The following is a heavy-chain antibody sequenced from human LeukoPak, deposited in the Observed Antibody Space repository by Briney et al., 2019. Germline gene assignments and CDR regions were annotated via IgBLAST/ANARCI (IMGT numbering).Heavy chain of an antibody. J-gene: IGHJ2*01. D-gene: IGHD3-10*01. CDR1: GDSVSNNSAT. Sequence: SQTLSLTCAISGDSVSNNSATWNWIRQSPSRGLEWLGSTYYRSKWNNNYAISVKSRITINPDTSKNQFSLQLNSVTPEDTGVYYCARARGYFDLWGRGTLVTVSS. CDR3: ARARGYFDL. V-gene: IGHV6-1*01. CDR2: TYYRSKWNN.